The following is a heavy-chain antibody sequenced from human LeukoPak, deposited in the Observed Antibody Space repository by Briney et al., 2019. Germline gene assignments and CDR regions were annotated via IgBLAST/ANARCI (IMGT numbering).Heavy chain of an antibody. CDR1: GFTFSSYW. J-gene: IGHJ5*02. CDR2: IKQDGSEK. D-gene: IGHD4-17*01. V-gene: IGHV3-7*01. CDR3: AXEITVTTGWXDP. Sequence: SGGSLRLTCAASGFTFSSYWMSWVRQATGKGLEWVANIKQDGSEKYYVDSVKGRFTISRENAKNSVYEKMNSLRAGDTAVYYCAXEITVTTGWXDPWGXGXLVTV.